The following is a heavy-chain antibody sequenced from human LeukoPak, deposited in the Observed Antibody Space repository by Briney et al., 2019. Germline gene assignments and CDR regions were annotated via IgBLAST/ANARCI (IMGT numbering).Heavy chain of an antibody. CDR1: GFTLSNYG. D-gene: IGHD6-13*01. Sequence: PGGSLRLSCAASGFTLSNYGVHWVRQAPGKGLEWVAVISYDGSNKYYADSVKGRFTISRDNSKNTLYLQMNSLRAEDTAVYYCAKGGQQLASGWFDPWGQGTLVTVSS. CDR3: AKGGQQLASGWFDP. CDR2: ISYDGSNK. J-gene: IGHJ5*02. V-gene: IGHV3-30*18.